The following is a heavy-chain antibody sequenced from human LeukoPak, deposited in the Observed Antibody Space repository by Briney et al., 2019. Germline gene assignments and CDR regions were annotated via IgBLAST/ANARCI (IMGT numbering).Heavy chain of an antibody. J-gene: IGHJ4*02. Sequence: GGSLRLSCAASGFTFSTYAMTWVRQARGKGLEWVSTISGSGGSTYYADSVKGRFTISRDNSQNTLYMQLNSLRVEDTAVYYCAKAAVGATGGYFDYWGQGILVTVSS. V-gene: IGHV3-23*01. CDR1: GFTFSTYA. CDR2: ISGSGGST. CDR3: AKAAVGATGGYFDY. D-gene: IGHD1-26*01.